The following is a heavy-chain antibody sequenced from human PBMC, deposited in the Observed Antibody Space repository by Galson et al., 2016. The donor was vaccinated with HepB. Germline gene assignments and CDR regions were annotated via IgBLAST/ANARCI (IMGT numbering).Heavy chain of an antibody. D-gene: IGHD1-26*01. J-gene: IGHJ4*02. CDR1: GFTFSRYG. CDR2: IHTDGSKP. Sequence: SLRLSCAASGFTFSRYGMYWVRQAPGKGLEWVAAIHTDGSKPYYGDSAKGRFTTSRDNSRNTVYLQLDSLRAEDTAIYYCARNNWICGEPRCSAQDYWGQGTPVIVSS. CDR3: ARNNWICGEPRCSAQDY. V-gene: IGHV3-33*07.